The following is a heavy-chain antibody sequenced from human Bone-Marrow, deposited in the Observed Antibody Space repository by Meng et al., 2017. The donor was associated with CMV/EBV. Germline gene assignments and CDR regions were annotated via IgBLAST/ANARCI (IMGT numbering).Heavy chain of an antibody. CDR2: ISSSGGTI. V-gene: IGHV3-48*03. J-gene: IGHJ6*02. Sequence: GESLKISCAASGFTFSSYEMNWVRQAPGKGLEWVSYISSSGGTIYYADSVKGRFTISRDYAKNSLYLQMNSLRAEDTAVYYCARDGFSPVWSGFYYYYGIDVWGQGTTVTVSS. CDR1: GFTFSSYE. CDR3: ARDGFSPVWSGFYYYYGIDV. D-gene: IGHD3-3*01.